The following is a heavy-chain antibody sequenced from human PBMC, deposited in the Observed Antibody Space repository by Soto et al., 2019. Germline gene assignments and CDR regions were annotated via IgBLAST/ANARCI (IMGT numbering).Heavy chain of an antibody. CDR2: IYYSGST. Sequence: QLQLQESGPGLVKPSETLSLTCTVSGGSISSSSYYWGWIRQPPGKGLEWIGRIYYSGSTYYNPSLKSRVTISVDTSKNKFSRKLSSVTAADTAVYYCARHSLEGAPSTTVVIAYWGQGTLVTVSS. V-gene: IGHV4-39*01. CDR1: GGSISSSSYY. J-gene: IGHJ4*02. D-gene: IGHD4-17*01. CDR3: ARHSLEGAPSTTVVIAY.